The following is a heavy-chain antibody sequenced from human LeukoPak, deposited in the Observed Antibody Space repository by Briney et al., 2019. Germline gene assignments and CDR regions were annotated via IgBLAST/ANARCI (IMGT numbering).Heavy chain of an antibody. J-gene: IGHJ5*02. CDR1: GGSISSGGYS. V-gene: IGHV4-30-2*01. CDR2: IYHSGST. CDR3: ARDGFHDGWFDP. D-gene: IGHD1-1*01. Sequence: SSETLSLTCAVSGGSISSGGYSWSWIRQPPGKGLEWIGYIYHSGSTYYNPSLKSRVTISVDRSKNQFSLKLSSVTAADTAVYYCARDGFHDGWFDPWGQGTLVTVSS.